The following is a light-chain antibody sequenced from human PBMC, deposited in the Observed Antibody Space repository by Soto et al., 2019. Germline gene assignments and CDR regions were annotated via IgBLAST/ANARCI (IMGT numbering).Light chain of an antibody. V-gene: IGKV1-39*01. CDR2: AAS. J-gene: IGKJ2*01. Sequence: DIQMTQSPSSLSASVGDRVTITCRASQSSSSYLNWYQQKPGKVPKLLIYAASSLQSGVPSRFSGSGSGTDFTLTISSLQPEDFATYYCQQSYSTPYTFGHGTKLEIE. CDR1: QSSSSY. CDR3: QQSYSTPYT.